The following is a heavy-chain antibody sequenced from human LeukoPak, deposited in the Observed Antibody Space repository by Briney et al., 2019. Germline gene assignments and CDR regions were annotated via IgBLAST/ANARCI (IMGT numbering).Heavy chain of an antibody. CDR2: ISTSASTI. D-gene: IGHD1-26*01. V-gene: IGHV3-48*03. CDR3: AGRGTSRSSYYFDY. Sequence: GGSLRLSCAASGFTFSSYEMNWVRQAPEKGLEWVSYISTSASTIYYADSVKGRFTSSRDNAKNSLYLQMNSLRAEDTAVYYCAGRGTSRSSYYFDYWGQGTLVTVSS. J-gene: IGHJ4*02. CDR1: GFTFSSYE.